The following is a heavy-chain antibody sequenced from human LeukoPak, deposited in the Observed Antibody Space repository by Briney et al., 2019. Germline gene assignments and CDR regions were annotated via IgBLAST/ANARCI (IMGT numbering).Heavy chain of an antibody. Sequence: SETLSLTCTVSGGSISSSSYYWGWIRQPPGKGLEWIGSIYYSGSTYYNPSLKSRVTISVDTSKNQFSLKLSSVTAADTAVYYCARVWQQLGRGAFDIWGQGTMVTVSS. D-gene: IGHD6-13*01. J-gene: IGHJ3*02. CDR1: GGSISSSSYY. CDR2: IYYSGST. V-gene: IGHV4-39*07. CDR3: ARVWQQLGRGAFDI.